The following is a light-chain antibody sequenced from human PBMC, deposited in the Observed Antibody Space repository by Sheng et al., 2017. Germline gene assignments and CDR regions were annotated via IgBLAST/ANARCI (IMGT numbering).Light chain of an antibody. V-gene: IGLV3-21*02. Sequence: SYELTQPPSVSVAPGQTASITCGGEGIGSKDVHWYQQKPGQAPVVVVYDDTVRPSGIPGQLSGSNSGSTATLTISRVEAGDEADYYCQVWDSSSDHYVFGTGTKVTVL. CDR3: QVWDSSSDHYV. CDR2: DDT. J-gene: IGLJ1*01. CDR1: GIGSKD.